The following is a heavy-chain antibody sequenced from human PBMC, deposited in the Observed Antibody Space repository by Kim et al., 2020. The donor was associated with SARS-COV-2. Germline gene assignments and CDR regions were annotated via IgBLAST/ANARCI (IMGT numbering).Heavy chain of an antibody. D-gene: IGHD3-10*01. J-gene: IGHJ6*02. Sequence: TPSLKSLVTISVDTSKNQFSLRLSSVTAADTAVYYWARLRVRGFYYGMDVWGQGTTVTVSS. CDR3: ARLRVRGFYYGMDV. V-gene: IGHV4-34*01.